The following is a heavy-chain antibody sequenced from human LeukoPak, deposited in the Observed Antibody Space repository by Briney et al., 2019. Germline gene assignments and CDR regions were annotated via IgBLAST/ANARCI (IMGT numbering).Heavy chain of an antibody. CDR1: GFTFDNSA. Sequence: GRSLRLSCVGTGFTFDNSAMHWVRHDSGKGLEWVSGISWNGGSIDYVDSVKGRFTISRDNAKNSLYLQMNDLRAEHTALYFCAKGVSSFPIRGPLDNWGQGTLVTVSS. CDR3: AKGVSSFPIRGPLDN. V-gene: IGHV3-9*01. CDR2: ISWNGGSI. D-gene: IGHD3-10*01. J-gene: IGHJ4*02.